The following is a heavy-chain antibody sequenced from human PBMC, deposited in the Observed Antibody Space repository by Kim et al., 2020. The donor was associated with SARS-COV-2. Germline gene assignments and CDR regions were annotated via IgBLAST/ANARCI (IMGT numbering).Heavy chain of an antibody. CDR1: GYTFTGYY. J-gene: IGHJ4*02. CDR2: INPNSGGT. CDR3: ARELTNRVDDF. D-gene: IGHD3-3*01. Sequence: ASVKVSCKASGYTFTGYYIHWVRQAPGQGLEWMGRINPNSGGTNYAQKFQGRVTMTRDTYINTAYMEVSRLTSDDTAVYYCARELTNRVDDFWGQGTLVTVSS. V-gene: IGHV1-2*06.